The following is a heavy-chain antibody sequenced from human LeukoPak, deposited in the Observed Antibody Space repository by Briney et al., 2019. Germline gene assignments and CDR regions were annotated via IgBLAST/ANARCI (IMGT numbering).Heavy chain of an antibody. CDR2: ISSSSSYM. V-gene: IGHV3-21*01. D-gene: IGHD3-22*01. J-gene: IGHJ3*02. CDR1: GFTFSSYS. CDR3: ARVLAGYYDSSGYSGNDAFDI. Sequence: KPGGSLRLSCAASGFTFSSYSMNWVRQAPGKGLEWVSSISSSSSYMYYADSVKGRFTISRDNAKNSLYLQMNSLRAEDTAVYYCARVLAGYYDSSGYSGNDAFDIWGQGTMVTVSS.